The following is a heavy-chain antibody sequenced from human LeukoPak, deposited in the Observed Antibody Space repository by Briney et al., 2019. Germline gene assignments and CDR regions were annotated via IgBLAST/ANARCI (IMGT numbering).Heavy chain of an antibody. D-gene: IGHD7-27*01. CDR3: AGSLGPLTEY. CDR1: GFNFASNW. CDR2: TNSGGSGT. J-gene: IGHJ4*02. Sequence: PGGSLRLSCAASGFNFASNWMHWVRQTPGKGLMWVSRTNSGGSGTSYADSVEGRFTISRDNAKNTLYLQMNSLRVEDTAVYYCAGSLGPLTEYWGQGTLVTVSS. V-gene: IGHV3-74*01.